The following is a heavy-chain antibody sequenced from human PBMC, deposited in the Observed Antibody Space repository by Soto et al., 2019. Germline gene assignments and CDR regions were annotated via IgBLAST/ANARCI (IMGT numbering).Heavy chain of an antibody. V-gene: IGHV3-23*01. CDR1: GFTFSSYA. CDR3: AKEVKNQLLPDWFDP. D-gene: IGHD2-2*01. J-gene: IGHJ5*02. Sequence: PGGSLRLSCAASGFTFSSYAMSWVRQAPGKGLEWVSAISGSGGSTYYADSVKGRFTISRDNSKNTLYLQMNSLRAEDTAVCYCAKEVKNQLLPDWFDPWGQGTLVTVSS. CDR2: ISGSGGST.